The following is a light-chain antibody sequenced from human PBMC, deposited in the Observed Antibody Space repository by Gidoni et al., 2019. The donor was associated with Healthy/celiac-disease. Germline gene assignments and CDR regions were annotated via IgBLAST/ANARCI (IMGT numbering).Light chain of an antibody. V-gene: IGKV3-20*01. CDR2: GAS. CDR1: QSVSSSY. Sequence: SPGTLSLSPGERATLSCRASQSVSSSYLAWYQQKPGQAPRLLIYGASSRATGIPDRFSGSGSGTDFTLTISRLEPEDFAVYYCQQYGSSPYTFGQGTKLEIK. J-gene: IGKJ2*01. CDR3: QQYGSSPYT.